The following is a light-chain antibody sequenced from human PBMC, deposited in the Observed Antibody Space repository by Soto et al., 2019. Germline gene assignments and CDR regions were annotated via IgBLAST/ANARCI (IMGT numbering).Light chain of an antibody. J-gene: IGKJ4*01. CDR1: QDINNN. CDR3: QQYIDLPRT. CDR2: DVS. Sequence: DIQMTQSPTSLSASVGDRVTITCQASQDINNNLNWYQQRPGKAPKLLIYDVSNLETGVTSRFSGSGSETDFTLTISSLQPEDIATYYCQQYIDLPRTFGGGTKVEI. V-gene: IGKV1-33*01.